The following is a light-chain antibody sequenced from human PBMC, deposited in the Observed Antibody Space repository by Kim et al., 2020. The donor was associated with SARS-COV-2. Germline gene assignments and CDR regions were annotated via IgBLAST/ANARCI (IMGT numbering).Light chain of an antibody. V-gene: IGLV5-39*01. Sequence: QPVLTQPTSLSTSPGASARFTCTLRSDINVNTYNIYWYQQKPGSLPHYLLRFKSASNNQQGSGVPSRFSGSKDASTNAGLLLISGLQSEYEADYYCAIWYSNTWVFGGGTQLTVL. CDR2: FKSASNN. J-gene: IGLJ3*02. CDR1: SDINVNTYN. CDR3: AIWYSNTWV.